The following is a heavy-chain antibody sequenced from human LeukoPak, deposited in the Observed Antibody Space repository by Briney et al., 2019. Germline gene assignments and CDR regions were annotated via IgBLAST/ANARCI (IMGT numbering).Heavy chain of an antibody. CDR3: ASETMVRGVRSYYYYMDV. Sequence: PSETLSLTSTVSGGSSSSSSYYWGWPRQPPGKGRECIGSIYYSGSTYYKPSIQSRVTISVDTSKNQFFLKLSSVTAADTAVYYCASETMVRGVRSYYYYMDVWGKGTTVTVSS. V-gene: IGHV4-39*07. CDR1: GGSSSSSSYY. J-gene: IGHJ6*03. D-gene: IGHD3-10*01. CDR2: IYYSGST.